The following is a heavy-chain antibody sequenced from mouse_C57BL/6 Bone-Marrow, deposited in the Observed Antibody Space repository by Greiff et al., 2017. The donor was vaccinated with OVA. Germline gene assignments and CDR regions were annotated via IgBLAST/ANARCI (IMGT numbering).Heavy chain of an antibody. J-gene: IGHJ4*01. CDR2: INPSNGGT. Sequence: QVQLQQPGTELVKPGASVKLSCKASGYTFTSYWMHWVKQRPGQGLEWIGNINPSNGGTNYNEKFKSKATLTVDKSSSTTYMQLSSLTSEDSAVYYCARGGGYGSSSYAMDYWGQGTSVTVSS. CDR3: ARGGGYGSSSYAMDY. V-gene: IGHV1-53*01. D-gene: IGHD1-1*01. CDR1: GYTFTSYW.